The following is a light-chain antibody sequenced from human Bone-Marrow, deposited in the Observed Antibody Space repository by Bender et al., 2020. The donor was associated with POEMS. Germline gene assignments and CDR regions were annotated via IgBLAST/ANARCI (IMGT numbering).Light chain of an antibody. CDR3: QTADSSDPYGSNVV. CDR1: VLPKQY. CDR2: KDR. Sequence: LTQPPAASGTPGQTARITCSADVLPKQYAYWYRQKPGQAPVLLIFKDRERPSGISERFSGSSSGTTATLTITGGQAEDETDYFWQTADSSDPYGSNVVFGGGTKLTV. J-gene: IGLJ2*01. V-gene: IGLV3-25*03.